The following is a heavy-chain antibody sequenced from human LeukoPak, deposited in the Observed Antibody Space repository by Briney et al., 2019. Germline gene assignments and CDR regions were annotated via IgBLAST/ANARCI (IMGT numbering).Heavy chain of an antibody. CDR3: ARGIAVAGTGYFDY. D-gene: IGHD6-19*01. V-gene: IGHV1-18*01. CDR2: ISAYNGNT. Sequence: ASVKVSCKASGYTFTSYGISWARQAPGQGLEWMGWISAYNGNTNYAQKLQGRVTMTTDTSTSTAYIELRSLRSDDTAVYYCARGIAVAGTGYFDYWGQGTLVTVSS. CDR1: GYTFTSYG. J-gene: IGHJ4*02.